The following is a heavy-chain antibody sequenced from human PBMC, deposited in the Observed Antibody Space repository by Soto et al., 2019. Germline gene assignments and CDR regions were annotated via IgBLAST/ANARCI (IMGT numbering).Heavy chain of an antibody. CDR3: AKDPKCCTIGSHFLDNWFDP. V-gene: IGHV3-30*18. CDR1: GFTFSNCG. CDR2: ISYDGSHQ. Sequence: PGGSLRLSSAASGFTFSNCGMHWVRQTPGKGLEWVAVISYDGSHQFYTDSVKGRFTISRDNSKNTLYLQMNSLKTEDTAMYYCAKDPKCCTIGSHFLDNWFDPWGQGTLVTVSS. D-gene: IGHD2-8*01. J-gene: IGHJ5*02.